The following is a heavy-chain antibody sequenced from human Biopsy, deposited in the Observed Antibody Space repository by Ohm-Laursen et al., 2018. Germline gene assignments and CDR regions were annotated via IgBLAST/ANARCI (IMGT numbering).Heavy chain of an antibody. CDR1: GGTFSNYA. D-gene: IGHD3-3*01. V-gene: IGHV1-69*17. CDR3: ATPFQYYDSWGGYPPFDH. Sequence: GSSVKVSCKASGGTFSNYAISWVRQAPGEGLEWMGGIIAVSGLVNYAPKFQGRVSITADKSTTTAYMELSNLKSEDTAVYYCATPFQYYDSWGGYPPFDHWGREPWSPSPQ. J-gene: IGHJ4*02. CDR2: IIAVSGLV.